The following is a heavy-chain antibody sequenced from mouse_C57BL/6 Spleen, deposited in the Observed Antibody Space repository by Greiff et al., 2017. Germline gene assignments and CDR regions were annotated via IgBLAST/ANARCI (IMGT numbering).Heavy chain of an antibody. CDR1: GYSFTSYY. V-gene: IGHV1-66*01. Sequence: VQLQQSGPELVKPGASVTISCTASGYSFTSYYIHWVKQRPGQGLEWIGWLYPGSGNTKYNETFKGKAPLTADTSSRTAYMQLSSLTSEDAAVYDGARDEYGRVDDWGQGTAVTVSS. D-gene: IGHD5-1*01. CDR2: LYPGSGNT. CDR3: ARDEYGRVDD. J-gene: IGHJ4*01.